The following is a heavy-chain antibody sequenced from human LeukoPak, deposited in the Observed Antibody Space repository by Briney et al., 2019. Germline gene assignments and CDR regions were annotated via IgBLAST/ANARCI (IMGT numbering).Heavy chain of an antibody. CDR2: IYYSGST. CDR1: GGSISSYY. D-gene: IGHD3-3*01. Sequence: SETLSLTCTVSGGSISSYYWSWIRQPPGKGLEWFGDIYYSGSTNYNPSLKSRVTISVDTSKNQFSLKLSSVTAADTAVYYCARWFSPPVTIFGVVIMDNWFDPWGQGTLVTVSS. CDR3: ARWFSPPVTIFGVVIMDNWFDP. V-gene: IGHV4-59*01. J-gene: IGHJ5*02.